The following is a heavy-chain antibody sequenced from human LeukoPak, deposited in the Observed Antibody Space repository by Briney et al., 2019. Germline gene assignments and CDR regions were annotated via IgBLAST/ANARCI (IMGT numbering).Heavy chain of an antibody. CDR3: AASNDAKIAPFDH. V-gene: IGHV4-4*09. CDR1: GVSMSAYQ. J-gene: IGHJ4*02. Sequence: SETLSLTCTVSGVSMSAYQWSWVRQSPEKGLEWIGCINTKGETSYNPSLKSRVTTSVDTSKSQFSLRLTSVTAADTAVYYCAASNDAKIAPFDHWGQGAPVTVSS. CDR2: INTKGET. D-gene: IGHD2-21*01.